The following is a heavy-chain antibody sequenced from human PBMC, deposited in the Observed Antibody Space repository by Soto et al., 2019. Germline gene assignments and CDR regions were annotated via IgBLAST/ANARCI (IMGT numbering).Heavy chain of an antibody. CDR3: ARTSVTTPYYYYYMDV. D-gene: IGHD4-4*01. CDR2: LSGSGGST. V-gene: IGHV3-23*01. Sequence: GGSLRLSCATSGFTFGSYSMSWVRQAPGKGLEWVSSLSGSGGSTYYADSVKGRFTISRDNSKNTLYLQMNSLRAEDTAVYYCARTSVTTPYYYYYMDVWGKGTTVTVSS. J-gene: IGHJ6*03. CDR1: GFTFGSYS.